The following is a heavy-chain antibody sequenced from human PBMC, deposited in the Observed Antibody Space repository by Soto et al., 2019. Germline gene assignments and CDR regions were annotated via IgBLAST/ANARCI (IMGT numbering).Heavy chain of an antibody. CDR1: GYTFTSYY. V-gene: IGHV1-46*01. D-gene: IGHD2-2*01. CDR2: INPSGGST. J-gene: IGHJ6*02. Sequence: ASVKVSCKASGYTFTSYYMHWVRQAPGQGLEWMGIINPSGGSTSYAQKFQGRVTMTRDTSTSTVYMELSSLRSEDTAVYYCARDLDVVVPAAPFFYYYGMDVWGEVTSVPVSS. CDR3: ARDLDVVVPAAPFFYYYGMDV.